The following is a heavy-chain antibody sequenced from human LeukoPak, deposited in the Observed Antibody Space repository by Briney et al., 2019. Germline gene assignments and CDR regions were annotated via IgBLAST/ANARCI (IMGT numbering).Heavy chain of an antibody. CDR3: ARGMDLTMFWSGYWFDP. V-gene: IGHV4-59*01. J-gene: IGHJ5*02. CDR1: GRSISSYY. Sequence: SETLSLTCTVSGRSISSYYWSWIRQPPGKGLEWIGQIFYSGSTNYNPSLKSRVTISVDTSKNQFSLNLSSVTTADTAVYYCARGMDLTMFWSGYWFDPWGQGTLVIVSS. CDR2: IFYSGST. D-gene: IGHD3-3*01.